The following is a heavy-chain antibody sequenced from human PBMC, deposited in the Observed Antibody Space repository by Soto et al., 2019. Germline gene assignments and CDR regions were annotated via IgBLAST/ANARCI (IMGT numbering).Heavy chain of an antibody. CDR2: ISACDGNT. J-gene: IGHJ4*02. CDR3: ARDDPRLATINIDY. D-gene: IGHD5-12*01. CDR1: GYTFSIFG. V-gene: IGHV1-18*01. Sequence: ASVKVSCKAAGYTFSIFGISCVLQSPLQWLDWMGCISACDGNTNYAQRLQGRVTLTTDTSTNTVYMELRSLTSDDTAVYFCARDDPRLATINIDYWGQGTQVTVSS.